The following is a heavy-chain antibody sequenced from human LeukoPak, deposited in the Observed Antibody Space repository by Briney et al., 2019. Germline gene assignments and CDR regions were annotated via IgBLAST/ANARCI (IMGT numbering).Heavy chain of an antibody. CDR2: ISSSSSTI. V-gene: IGHV3-48*01. Sequence: PGGSLRLSCAASGFTFSSYSMNWVRQAPGKGLEWVSYISSSSSTIYYADSVKGRFTISRDNAKNSLYLQMNSLRAEDTAVYYCARDKNDYVWGSPVLTAIPFDYWGQGTLVTVSS. CDR1: GFTFSSYS. CDR3: ARDKNDYVWGSPVLTAIPFDY. D-gene: IGHD3-16*01. J-gene: IGHJ4*02.